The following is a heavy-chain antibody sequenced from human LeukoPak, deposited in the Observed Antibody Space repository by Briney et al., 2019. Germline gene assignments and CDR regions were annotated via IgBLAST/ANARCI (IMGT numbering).Heavy chain of an antibody. CDR2: INPNSGGT. J-gene: IGHJ4*02. D-gene: IGHD2-15*01. Sequence: ASVKVSCKVSGYTLTELSMHWVRQAPGQGLEWMGWINPNSGGTNYAQKFQGRVTMTRDTSISTAYMELSRLRSDDTAVYYCARDLDDIVVVVAAQNWGQGTLVTVSS. V-gene: IGHV1-2*02. CDR3: ARDLDDIVVVVAAQN. CDR1: GYTLTELS.